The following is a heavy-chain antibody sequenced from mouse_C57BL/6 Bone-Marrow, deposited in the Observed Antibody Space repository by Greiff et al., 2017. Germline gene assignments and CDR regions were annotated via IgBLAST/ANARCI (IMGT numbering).Heavy chain of an antibody. CDR2: IYPGDGDT. CDR1: GYAFSSSW. Sequence: VQLQQSGPELVKPGASVKISCKASGYAFSSSWMNWVKQRPGKGLEWIGRIYPGDGDTNYNGKFKGKATLTADKSSSTAYMQLSSLTSEDSAVYFCASHYYGSSYDYWGRGTTLTVSS. V-gene: IGHV1-82*01. D-gene: IGHD1-1*01. J-gene: IGHJ2*01. CDR3: ASHYYGSSYDY.